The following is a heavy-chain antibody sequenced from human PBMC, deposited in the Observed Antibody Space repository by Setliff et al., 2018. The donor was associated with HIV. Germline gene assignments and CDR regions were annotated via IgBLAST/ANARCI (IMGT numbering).Heavy chain of an antibody. CDR1: GYTFTTYF. CDR3: ARVKQQLAPFDY. D-gene: IGHD6-13*01. Sequence: ASVKVSCKASGYTFTTYFLHWVRQAPGQGPEWMGIINPSGGTTEYAQKFQGRVTMTRDTSTSTVYMELRSLKSEETAVYYCARVKQQLAPFDYWGQGTLVTVSS. CDR2: INPSGGTT. V-gene: IGHV1-46*01. J-gene: IGHJ4*02.